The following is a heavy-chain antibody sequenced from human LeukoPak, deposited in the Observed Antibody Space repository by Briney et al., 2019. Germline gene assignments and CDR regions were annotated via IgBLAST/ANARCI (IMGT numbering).Heavy chain of an antibody. V-gene: IGHV1-46*01. Sequence: ASVQVSCKASGYTFTSYYMHWVRRAPGQGLEWMGIINPSGGSTGYAQNFQGRVTVTRDTSISTAYMELSRLSSDDTAVYYCARDLNYCSGGSCYHRGAIDYWGQGTLVTVSS. D-gene: IGHD2-15*01. J-gene: IGHJ4*02. CDR3: ARDLNYCSGGSCYHRGAIDY. CDR2: INPSGGST. CDR1: GYTFTSYY.